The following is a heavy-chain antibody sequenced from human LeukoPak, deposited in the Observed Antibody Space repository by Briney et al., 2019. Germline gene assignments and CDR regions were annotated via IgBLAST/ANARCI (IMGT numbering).Heavy chain of an antibody. D-gene: IGHD2-15*01. CDR1: GFTFSSYW. CDR3: ARESCSGGSCYSGLVAFDI. CDR2: MKQDGSEK. J-gene: IGHJ3*02. Sequence: PGGSLRLSCAASGFTFSSYWMSWVRQAPGKGLEWVANMKQDGSEKYYVDSVKGRFTISRDNDKNSLYLQMNSLRAEDTAVYYCARESCSGGSCYSGLVAFDIWGQGTMVTVSS. V-gene: IGHV3-7*01.